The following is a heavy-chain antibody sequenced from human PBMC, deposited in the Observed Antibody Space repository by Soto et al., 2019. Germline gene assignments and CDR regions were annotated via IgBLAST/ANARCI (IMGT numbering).Heavy chain of an antibody. D-gene: IGHD1-26*01. Sequence: RASVKVSCTSSGVTFSSYAISWVRQAPGQGLEWMGGIIPIFGTANYAQKFQGRVTITADESTSTAYMELSSLRSEDTAVYYCASPSGSYRAHAGDWGQGRLVTV. J-gene: IGHJ4*02. CDR1: GVTFSSYA. CDR2: IIPIFGTA. V-gene: IGHV1-69*13. CDR3: ASPSGSYRAHAGD.